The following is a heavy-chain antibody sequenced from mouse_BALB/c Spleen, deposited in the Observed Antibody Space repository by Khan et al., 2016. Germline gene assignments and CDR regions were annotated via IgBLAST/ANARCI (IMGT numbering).Heavy chain of an antibody. J-gene: IGHJ2*01. Sequence: EVKLEESGGGLVQPGGSMKLSCVASGFTFSDHWMSWVRQSPEKGLEWVAEIRLKSDNYATQYVESVKGKFNISRDDSKSRLYLQMNSLGTEDTGIYYCTDLGMGYGDQGTTLTVSS. CDR2: IRLKSDNYAT. D-gene: IGHD2-3*01. V-gene: IGHV6-3*02. CDR3: TDLGMGY. CDR1: GFTFSDHW.